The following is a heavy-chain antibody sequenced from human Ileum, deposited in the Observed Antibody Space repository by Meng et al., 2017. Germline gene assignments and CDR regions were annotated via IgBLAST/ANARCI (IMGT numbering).Heavy chain of an antibody. Sequence: GESLKISCAASGFTFSSYAMFWVRQAPGKGLEWVAFISNEGDYEYYADSVRGRFTISRDNSRNTIFLQMNSLRVEDTATYYCVREVLRGGAYWGQGTLVTVSS. J-gene: IGHJ4*02. V-gene: IGHV3-30*04. CDR3: VREVLRGGAY. CDR1: GFTFSSYA. CDR2: ISNEGDYE. D-gene: IGHD3-10*01.